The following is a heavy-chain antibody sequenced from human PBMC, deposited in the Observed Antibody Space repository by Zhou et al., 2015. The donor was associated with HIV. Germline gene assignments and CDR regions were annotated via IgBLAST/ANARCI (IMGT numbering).Heavy chain of an antibody. CDR2: ISAYNGNT. V-gene: IGHV1-18*01. D-gene: IGHD4/OR15-4a*01. J-gene: IGHJ4*02. CDR1: GYIFNSYG. CDR3: ARDSTSMLTLLVDY. Sequence: QVQLVQSGTEVKKPGASVKVSCKASGYIFNSYGINWVRQAPGQGLEWMGWISAYNGNTNYAQKLQGRVTMTTDTSTSTAYMEMRSLTSDDTAVYYCARDSTSMLTLLVDYWAREPWSSSPQ.